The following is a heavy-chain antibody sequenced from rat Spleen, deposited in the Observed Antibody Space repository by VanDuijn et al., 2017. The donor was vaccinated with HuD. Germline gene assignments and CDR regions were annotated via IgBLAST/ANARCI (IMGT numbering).Heavy chain of an antibody. Sequence: EVRLVESGGGLVRPGRSLKLSCAASGITFSDYYMAWVRQAPKKGLEWVASISYEGSSTYYGDSVKGRFTISRDNAKNTLYLQMNSLRSEDTATYYCARPSTETYCFDYWGQGTLVTVSS. J-gene: IGHJ3*01. V-gene: IGHV5-22*01. CDR3: ARPSTETYCFDY. CDR2: ISYEGSST. D-gene: IGHD2-2*01. CDR1: GITFSDYY.